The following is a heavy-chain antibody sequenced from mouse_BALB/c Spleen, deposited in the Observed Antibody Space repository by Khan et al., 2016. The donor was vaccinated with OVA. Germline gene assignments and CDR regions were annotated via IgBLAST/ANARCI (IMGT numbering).Heavy chain of an antibody. Sequence: QIQLVQSGPELKKPGETVQISCKASGFTFTNYGMNWVKQAPGKGLKWMGWINYYTGEPSFAYDFKGRFAFSLETSASTDYLQINSLTNEDTATYFCARVGYNGTMDCWGQGTSVTVSS. V-gene: IGHV9-3-1*01. J-gene: IGHJ4*01. CDR2: INYYTGEP. D-gene: IGHD2-14*01. CDR1: GFTFTNYG. CDR3: ARVGYNGTMDC.